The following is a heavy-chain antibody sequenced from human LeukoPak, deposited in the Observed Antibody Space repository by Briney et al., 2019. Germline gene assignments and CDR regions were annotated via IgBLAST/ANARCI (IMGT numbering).Heavy chain of an antibody. CDR3: AREVLGCCSSTSCYTVPVAGRYYYYMDV. CDR2: IYYSGST. D-gene: IGHD2-2*02. V-gene: IGHV4-31*03. Sequence: SETLSLTCTVSGGSISSGGYYWSWIRQHPGKGLEWIGYIYYSGSTYYNPSLKNRISISVDTSKNQFSLKLSSVTAADTAVYYCAREVLGCCSSTSCYTVPVAGRYYYYMDVWGKGTTVTVSS. CDR1: GGSISSGGYY. J-gene: IGHJ6*03.